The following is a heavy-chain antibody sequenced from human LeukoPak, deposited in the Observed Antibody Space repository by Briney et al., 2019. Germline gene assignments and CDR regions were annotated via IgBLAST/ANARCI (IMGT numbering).Heavy chain of an antibody. CDR3: ARVRYSSGWYPFDY. Sequence: SETLSLTCTVSGGSIRSFYWSWLRQPPGKGLEWIGYIYSTGSTSYNPSLKSRVTFSVDKSKNQFSLKLSSVTAADTAVYYCARVRYSSGWYPFDYWGQGTLVTVSS. CDR2: IYSTGST. J-gene: IGHJ4*02. D-gene: IGHD6-19*01. V-gene: IGHV4-59*01. CDR1: GGSIRSFY.